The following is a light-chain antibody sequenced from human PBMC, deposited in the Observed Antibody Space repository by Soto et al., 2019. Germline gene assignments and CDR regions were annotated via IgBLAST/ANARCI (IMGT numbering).Light chain of an antibody. CDR2: ENN. CDR3: GTWDSSLTTYV. Sequence: HSVLTQPPSVSGVPGQKVTISCSGSSSDIGRNYVSWYQHLPGTAPKLLIYENNKRPSGIPDRLSGSKSGSSATLGITGLQTGDEADYYCGTWDSSLTTYVFGPGTKVTVL. J-gene: IGLJ1*01. CDR1: SSDIGRNY. V-gene: IGLV1-51*02.